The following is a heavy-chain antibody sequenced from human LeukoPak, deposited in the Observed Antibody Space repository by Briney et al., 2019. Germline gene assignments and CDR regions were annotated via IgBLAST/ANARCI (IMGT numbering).Heavy chain of an antibody. Sequence: ASVTVPYKASGYTFTGYYMHWVRQAPGQGLAWMGWVNPNSGGTNYEQKFQGRVTLTRVTSISTAYMEPSRLRSDDTAVYYCARDLKVYYDSSGYAYWVQGTLVTVSS. V-gene: IGHV1-2*02. J-gene: IGHJ4*02. CDR3: ARDLKVYYDSSGYAY. D-gene: IGHD3-22*01. CDR1: GYTFTGYY. CDR2: VNPNSGGT.